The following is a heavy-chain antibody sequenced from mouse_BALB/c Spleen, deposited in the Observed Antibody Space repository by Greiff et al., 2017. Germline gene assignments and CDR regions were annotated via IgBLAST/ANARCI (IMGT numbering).Heavy chain of an antibody. CDR2: INSNGGST. J-gene: IGHJ4*01. D-gene: IGHD2-10*02. CDR3: ARSYGSMDY. V-gene: IGHV5-6-3*01. Sequence: EVKVVESGGGLVQPGGSLKLSCAASGFTFSSYGMSWVRQTPDKRLELVATINSNGGSTYYPDSVKGRFTISRDNAKNTLYLQMSSLKSEDTAMYYCARSYGSMDYWGQGTSVTVSS. CDR1: GFTFSSYG.